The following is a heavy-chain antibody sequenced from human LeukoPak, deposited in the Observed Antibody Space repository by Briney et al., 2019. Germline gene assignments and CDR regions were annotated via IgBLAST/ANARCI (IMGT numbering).Heavy chain of an antibody. V-gene: IGHV3-53*04. CDR2: IYADGYT. J-gene: IGHJ3*01. CDR1: GGSISSSSYY. CDR3: ARDRRGEKDFDV. Sequence: ETLSLTCTVSGGSISSSSYYWGWIRQPPGKGLEWVSAIYADGYTRDAASVKGRFSISRHNSKNTVYLQMDNLRPEDTAVYYCARDRRGEKDFDVWGPGTMVTVSS.